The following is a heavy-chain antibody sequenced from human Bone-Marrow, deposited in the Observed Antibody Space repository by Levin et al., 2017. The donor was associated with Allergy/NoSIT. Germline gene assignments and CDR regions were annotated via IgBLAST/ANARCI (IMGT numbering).Heavy chain of an antibody. CDR2: IYYGGVT. D-gene: IGHD3-10*01. Sequence: PSETLSLTCSVSGGSVSSGGYYWSWVRQRPGTGLEWIGYIYYGGVTKYNPAYEGRAGISVNMSKNQLSLQLMSVTATDTAVYYCTRDGGSGSFYNRPFDFWGQGTLVTVSS. CDR3: TRDGGSGSFYNRPFDF. CDR1: GGSVSSGGYY. J-gene: IGHJ4*02. V-gene: IGHV4-31*03.